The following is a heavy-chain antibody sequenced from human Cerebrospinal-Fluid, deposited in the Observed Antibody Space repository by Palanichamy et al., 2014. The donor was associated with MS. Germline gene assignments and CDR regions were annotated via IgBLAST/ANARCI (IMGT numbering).Heavy chain of an antibody. J-gene: IGHJ4*02. CDR2: ISDGGNT. Sequence: QLQLQESGPGLVKPSETLSLTCTVSGDSISRTSSYWGWIRQPPGKGLEWIGTISDGGNTYYSPSLKSRLTMSVDTSKNQFSLDLSSVTAADTAVYYRARVHYYDTPYFDYWGQGTLVTVSS. D-gene: IGHD3-22*01. CDR3: ARVHYYDTPYFDY. CDR1: GDSISRTSSY. V-gene: IGHV4-39*01.